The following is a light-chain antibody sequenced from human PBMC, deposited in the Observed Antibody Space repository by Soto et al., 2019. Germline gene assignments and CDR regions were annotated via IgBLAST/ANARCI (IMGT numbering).Light chain of an antibody. V-gene: IGKV3-15*01. Sequence: EIVMTQSPATLSVSPGERATLSCRASQSVSSNLAWYQQKPGQAPRLLIYGASTRAAGITARFSGSGSGTEFTLTISSLQSEDFAVYYCQQYNNWPPVTFGQGTRLEIK. J-gene: IGKJ5*01. CDR3: QQYNNWPPVT. CDR2: GAS. CDR1: QSVSSN.